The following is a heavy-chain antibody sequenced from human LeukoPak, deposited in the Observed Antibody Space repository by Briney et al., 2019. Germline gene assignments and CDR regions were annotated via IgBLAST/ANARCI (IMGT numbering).Heavy chain of an antibody. J-gene: IGHJ6*03. CDR2: FDPEDGET. CDR1: GYTLTELS. D-gene: IGHD1-26*01. Sequence: ASVKVSCKVSGYTLTELSMHWVRQAPGKGLEWMGGFDPEDGETIYAQKFQGRVTMTEDTSTDTAYMELSSLRSEDTAVYYCATASHTRGYYYYYMDVWGKGTTVTISS. CDR3: ATASHTRGYYYYYMDV. V-gene: IGHV1-24*01.